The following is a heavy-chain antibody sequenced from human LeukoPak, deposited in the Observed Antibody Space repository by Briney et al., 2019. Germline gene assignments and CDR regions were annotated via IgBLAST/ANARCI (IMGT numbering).Heavy chain of an antibody. Sequence: KPSETLSLTCTVSGGSINTFYWHWIRQPPGKGLEWIGYISYSGSTNYNPSLKTRVTMSVDTSENQFSLKLSSVTAADSTVYYCVRIYCTSTSCYGDSYYGMDVWGQGTTVTVSS. D-gene: IGHD2-2*01. CDR3: VRIYCTSTSCYGDSYYGMDV. CDR1: GGSINTFY. J-gene: IGHJ6*02. CDR2: ISYSGST. V-gene: IGHV4-59*08.